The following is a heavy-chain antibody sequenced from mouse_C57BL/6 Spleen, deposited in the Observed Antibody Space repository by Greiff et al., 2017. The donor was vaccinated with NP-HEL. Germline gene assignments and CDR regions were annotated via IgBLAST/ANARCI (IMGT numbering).Heavy chain of an antibody. V-gene: IGHV1-64*01. J-gene: IGHJ2*01. CDR1: GYTFTSYW. D-gene: IGHD2-5*01. CDR2: IHPNSGST. Sequence: QVQLQQPEAELVKPGASVKLSCKASGYTFTSYWMHWVKQRPGQGLEWIGMIHPNSGSTNYNEKFKSKATLTVDKSSSTAYMQLSSLTSEDSAVYYCARYYSNYGYFDYWGQGTTLTVSS. CDR3: ARYYSNYGYFDY.